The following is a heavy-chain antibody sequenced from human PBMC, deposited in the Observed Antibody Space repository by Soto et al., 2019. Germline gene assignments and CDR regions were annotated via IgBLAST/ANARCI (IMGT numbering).Heavy chain of an antibody. J-gene: IGHJ4*02. D-gene: IGHD6-19*01. CDR3: ARTRVIAVAAPEGFDY. Sequence: QVQLVESGGGVVQPGRSLRLSCAASGFTFSSYGMHWVRQAPGKGLEWVAVIWYDGSNKYYADSVKGRFTISRDNSKNTLYLQLSSVRAEDTAVYYCARTRVIAVAAPEGFDYWGQGTLVTVSS. CDR2: IWYDGSNK. V-gene: IGHV3-33*01. CDR1: GFTFSSYG.